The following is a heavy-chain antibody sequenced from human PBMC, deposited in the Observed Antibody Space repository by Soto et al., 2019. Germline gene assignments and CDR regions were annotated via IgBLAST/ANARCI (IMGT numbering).Heavy chain of an antibody. D-gene: IGHD6-13*01. CDR2: IGSNGGST. Sequence: EVQLVESGGGLVQPGGSLRLSCAASGFTFSAYGMHWVRQAPGKGLEYVSSIGSNGGSTYYANSVKDRFTISRDNSKNTLYLQMGSLRVGDMAVYYCAGVFSGAAGAIDSWGQGTLVTVSS. J-gene: IGHJ4*02. V-gene: IGHV3-64*01. CDR3: AGVFSGAAGAIDS. CDR1: GFTFSAYG.